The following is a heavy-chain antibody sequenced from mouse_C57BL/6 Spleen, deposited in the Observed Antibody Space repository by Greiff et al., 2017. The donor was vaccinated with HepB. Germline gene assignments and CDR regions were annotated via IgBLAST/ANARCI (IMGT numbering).Heavy chain of an antibody. CDR3: ARRDYGSGGY. V-gene: IGHV1-15*01. J-gene: IGHJ2*01. CDR1: GYTFTDYE. CDR2: IDPETGGT. Sequence: VQLQQSGAELVRPGASVTLSCKASGYTFTDYEMHWVKQTPVHGLEWIGAIDPETGGTAYNQKFKDKATLTVDKSSSTAYMQLSSLTSEDSAVYYCARRDYGSGGYWGQGTTLTVSS. D-gene: IGHD1-1*01.